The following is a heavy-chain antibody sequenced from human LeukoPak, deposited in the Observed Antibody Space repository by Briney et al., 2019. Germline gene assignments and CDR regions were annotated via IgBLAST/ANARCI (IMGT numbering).Heavy chain of an antibody. CDR2: IWYDGSNK. CDR1: GFTFSSYG. J-gene: IGHJ4*02. D-gene: IGHD3-10*01. Sequence: GGSLRLFCAASGFTFSSYGMHWVRQAPGKGLEWVAVIWYDGSNKYYADSVKGRFTISRDNSKNTLYLQMNSLRAEDTAVYYCARDRGSGSYYNGPGYWGQGTLVTVSS. V-gene: IGHV3-33*01. CDR3: ARDRGSGSYYNGPGY.